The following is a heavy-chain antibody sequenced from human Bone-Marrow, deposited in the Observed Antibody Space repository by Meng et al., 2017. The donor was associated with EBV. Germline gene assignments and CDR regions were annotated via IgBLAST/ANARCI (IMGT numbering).Heavy chain of an antibody. D-gene: IGHD4-17*01. CDR3: AKRTTAYLFDY. Sequence: QVTLQGAGPGLVKPWGTLSLTCAVSGGSISSNHWWSWVRQPPGKGLEWIGEIYHSGSTNFNPSLKSRVTLSLDNSKNQFSLKLSSVTAADTAVYYCAKRTTAYLFDYWGQGTLVTVSS. V-gene: IGHV4-4*02. CDR1: GGSISSNHW. CDR2: IYHSGST. J-gene: IGHJ4*02.